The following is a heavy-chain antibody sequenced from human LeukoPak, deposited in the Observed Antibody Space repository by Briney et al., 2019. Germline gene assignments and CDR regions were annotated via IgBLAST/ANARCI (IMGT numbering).Heavy chain of an antibody. V-gene: IGHV3-30*03. D-gene: IGHD2-2*01. J-gene: IGHJ4*02. Sequence: GGSLRLSCAASGFTFSSYGMHWVRQAPGKGLEWVAVISYDGSNKYYADSVKGRFTISRDNSKNTLYLQMNSLRAEDTAVYYCARVVCSSTSCFHIGDYWGQGTLVTVSS. CDR1: GFTFSSYG. CDR3: ARVVCSSTSCFHIGDY. CDR2: ISYDGSNK.